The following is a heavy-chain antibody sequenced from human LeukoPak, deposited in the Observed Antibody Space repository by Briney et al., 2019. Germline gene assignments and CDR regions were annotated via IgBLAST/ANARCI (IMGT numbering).Heavy chain of an antibody. CDR1: GFTFNNYT. CDR3: ARDGLPATVANWFDP. Sequence: GGSLRLSCAASGFTFNNYTMNWVRQAPGKGLEWVSSISRNGIYIKYVDSVKGRFTVSRDNARNSLYLQMNSLRAEDTAVYYCARDGLPATVANWFDPWGQGTLVTVSS. CDR2: ISRNGIYI. D-gene: IGHD2-15*01. V-gene: IGHV3-21*01. J-gene: IGHJ5*02.